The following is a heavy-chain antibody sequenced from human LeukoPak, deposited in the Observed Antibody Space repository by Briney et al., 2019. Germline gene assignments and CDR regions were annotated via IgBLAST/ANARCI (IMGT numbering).Heavy chain of an antibody. CDR3: ARDQRLGRWFDP. D-gene: IGHD6-25*01. V-gene: IGHV4-34*01. Sequence: PSETLSLTCAVYGGSFSGYYWSWIRQPPGKGLEWIGEINHSGGTNYNPSLKSRVTISVDTSKNQFSLKLSSVTAADTAVYYCARDQRLGRWFDPWGQGTLVTVSS. CDR2: INHSGGT. J-gene: IGHJ5*02. CDR1: GGSFSGYY.